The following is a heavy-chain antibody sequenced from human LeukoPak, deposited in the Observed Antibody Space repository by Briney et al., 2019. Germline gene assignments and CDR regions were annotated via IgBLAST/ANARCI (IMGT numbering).Heavy chain of an antibody. CDR1: GFTFSSYA. J-gene: IGHJ3*02. CDR3: AKMVVAAIHDAFDI. Sequence: GGSLRLSCAASGFTFSSYAMIWVRQAPGKGLEWVSAISGSGDITYYADSVKGRFTISRDNSKNTLYLQMNSLRAEDTAVYYCAKMVVAAIHDAFDIWGQGTMVTVSS. CDR2: ISGSGDIT. V-gene: IGHV3-23*01. D-gene: IGHD2-15*01.